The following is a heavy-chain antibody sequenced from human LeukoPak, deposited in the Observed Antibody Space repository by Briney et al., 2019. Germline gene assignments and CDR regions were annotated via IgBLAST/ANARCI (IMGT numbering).Heavy chain of an antibody. D-gene: IGHD3-22*01. J-gene: IGHJ4*02. CDR1: GFTFSNAW. V-gene: IGHV3-15*01. Sequence: GGSLRLTCAASGFTFSNAWMSWVRQAPGKGLEWVGRIKSKTDGGTTDYAAPVKGRFTISRDDSKNTLYLQMNCLKTEDTAVYYCTTATSTMIAPYFDYWGQGTLVTVSS. CDR3: TTATSTMIAPYFDY. CDR2: IKSKTDGGTT.